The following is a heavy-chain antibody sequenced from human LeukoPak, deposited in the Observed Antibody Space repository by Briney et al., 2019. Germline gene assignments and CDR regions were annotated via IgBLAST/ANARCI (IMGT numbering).Heavy chain of an antibody. CDR1: GFTFDDYA. V-gene: IGHV3-9*01. CDR3: AKVGVYCSSTSCHEYFQH. D-gene: IGHD2-2*01. J-gene: IGHJ1*01. CDR2: ISWNSGSI. Sequence: GGSLRLSCAASGFTFDDYAMPWVRQAPGKGLEWVSGISWNSGSIGYADSVKGRFTISRDNAKNSLYLQMNSLRAEDTALYYCAKVGVYCSSTSCHEYFQHWGQGTLVTVSS.